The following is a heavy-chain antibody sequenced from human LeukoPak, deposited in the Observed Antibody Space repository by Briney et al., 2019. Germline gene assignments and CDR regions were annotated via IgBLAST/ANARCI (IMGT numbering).Heavy chain of an antibody. J-gene: IGHJ6*03. CDR2: IHYGGST. Sequence: SETLSLTCTVSGDSFSSTTYYWGWIRQPPGKGLEWIGSIHYGGSTFYDPSLKSRVTLSIDTSKNQFSLKLYSVTAADTAVYYCARDNGSGYTKGYEHYYYYLDVWGKGTTVTVSS. CDR1: GDSFSSTTYY. V-gene: IGHV4-39*07. CDR3: ARDNGSGYTKGYEHYYYYLDV. D-gene: IGHD3-3*02.